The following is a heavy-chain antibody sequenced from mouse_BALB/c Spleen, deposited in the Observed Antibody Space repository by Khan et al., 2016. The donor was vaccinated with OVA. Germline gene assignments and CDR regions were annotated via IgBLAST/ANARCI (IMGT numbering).Heavy chain of an antibody. V-gene: IGHV4-1*02. Sequence: EVQLVESGGGLVQPGGSLKLSCAVSGFDFSRYWVSGVRQAPGKGLVGSGEINPDSSTINYTPSLKNKFIISRDNAKNTLYLQMSTVRSEDTALYYCAGVADWEGMFAYLGHGPLITVSA. J-gene: IGHJ3*01. CDR2: INPDSSTI. D-gene: IGHD4-1*01. CDR1: GFDFSRYW. CDR3: AGVADWEGMFAY.